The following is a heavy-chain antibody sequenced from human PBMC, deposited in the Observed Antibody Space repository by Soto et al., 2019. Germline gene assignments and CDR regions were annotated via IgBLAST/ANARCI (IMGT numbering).Heavy chain of an antibody. CDR2: IYSGGST. J-gene: IGHJ6*03. V-gene: IGHV3-66*01. CDR1: GFTVSSNY. D-gene: IGHD6-6*01. CDR3: AREIGRGAAPTNYMDV. Sequence: EVQLVESGGGLVQPGGSLRLSCAASGFTVSSNYMSWVRQAPGKGLERVSVIYSGGSTFYADSVKGRFTISRDNSKNTVYLQMNSLRAEDAGVYFCAREIGRGAAPTNYMDVWGQGTTVTVS.